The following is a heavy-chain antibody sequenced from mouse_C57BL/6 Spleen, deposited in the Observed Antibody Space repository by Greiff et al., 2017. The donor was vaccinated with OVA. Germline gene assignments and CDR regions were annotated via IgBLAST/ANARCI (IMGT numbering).Heavy chain of an antibody. V-gene: IGHV1-9*01. CDR2: ILPGSGST. CDR3: ARSETEQRRPPFDY. J-gene: IGHJ2*01. Sequence: VQLQQSGAELMKPGASVKLSCKATGYTFTGYWIEWVKQRPGHGLEWIGEILPGSGSTNYNEKFKGKATFTADTSSNTAYMQLSSLTTEDSATYYSARSETEQRRPPFDYWGQGTTLTVSS. D-gene: IGHD3-2*02. CDR1: GYTFTGYW.